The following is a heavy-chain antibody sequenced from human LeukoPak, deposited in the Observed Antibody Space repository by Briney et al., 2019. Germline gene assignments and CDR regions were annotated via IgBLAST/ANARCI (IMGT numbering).Heavy chain of an antibody. D-gene: IGHD2-2*01. Sequence: GGSLRLSCAASGFTFGTYWMTWVRQAPGKGLEWVANINQDGSEKYYVDSVKGRFTISRDNAKNSLYLQMNSLRAEDTAVYYCVCRDYQTDYWGQGTLVTVSS. CDR3: VCRDYQTDY. J-gene: IGHJ4*02. CDR1: GFTFGTYW. CDR2: INQDGSEK. V-gene: IGHV3-7*01.